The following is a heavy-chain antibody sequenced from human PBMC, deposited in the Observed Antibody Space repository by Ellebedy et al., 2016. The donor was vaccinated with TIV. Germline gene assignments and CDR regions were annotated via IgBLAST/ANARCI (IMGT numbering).Heavy chain of an antibody. J-gene: IGHJ4*02. CDR2: IWHDGSDM. CDR3: VKEAIVGGTGITNLIES. V-gene: IGHV3-33*06. Sequence: GESLKISCAASGFRFRSYGMHWVRQAPGKGLEWVAVIWHDGSDMYYAPSVKGRFTISRDNFRNMMYLQMNNLRSYDTTVYYCVKEAIVGGTGITNLIESWGQGTLVTVSS. CDR1: GFRFRSYG. D-gene: IGHD2/OR15-2a*01.